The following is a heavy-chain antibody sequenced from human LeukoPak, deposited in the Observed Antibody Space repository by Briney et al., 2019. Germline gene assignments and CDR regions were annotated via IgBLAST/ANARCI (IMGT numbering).Heavy chain of an antibody. D-gene: IGHD3-10*01. Sequence: PSETLSLTCTVSGGSISSYYWSWIRQPAGKGLEWIGRIYTSGSTNYNPSLKSRVTMSVDTSKNQFSLKLSSVTAADTAVYYCARDTIWFGDSVRFDPWGQGTLVTVSS. J-gene: IGHJ5*02. CDR2: IYTSGST. CDR3: ARDTIWFGDSVRFDP. V-gene: IGHV4-4*07. CDR1: GGSISSYY.